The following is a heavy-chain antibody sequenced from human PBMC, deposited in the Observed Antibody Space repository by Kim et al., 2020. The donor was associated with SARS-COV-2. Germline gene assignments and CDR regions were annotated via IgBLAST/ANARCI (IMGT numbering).Heavy chain of an antibody. J-gene: IGHJ4*02. Sequence: SETLSLTCAVYGGSFSGYYWSWIRHPPGKGLEWIGEINHSGSTNYNPSLKSRVTISVDTSKNQFTLKLSAVTAADMAVYYCARGATVTTEFDYWGQGTLVTVSA. V-gene: IGHV4-34*01. CDR2: INHSGST. CDR3: ARGATVTTEFDY. D-gene: IGHD4-17*01. CDR1: GGSFSGYY.